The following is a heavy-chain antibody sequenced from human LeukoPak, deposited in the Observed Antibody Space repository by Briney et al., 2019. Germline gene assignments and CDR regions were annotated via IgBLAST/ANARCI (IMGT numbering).Heavy chain of an antibody. D-gene: IGHD3-10*01. J-gene: IGHJ5*02. CDR2: IYHSGST. CDR1: GGSISSGGYY. Sequence: TSETLSLTCTVSGGSISSGGYYWSWIRQPPGKGLEWIGYIYHSGSTYYNPSLKSRVTISVDRSKNQFSLKLSSVTAADTAVYYCARGDRDGDRRNWFDPWGQGTLVTVSS. V-gene: IGHV4-30-2*01. CDR3: ARGDRDGDRRNWFDP.